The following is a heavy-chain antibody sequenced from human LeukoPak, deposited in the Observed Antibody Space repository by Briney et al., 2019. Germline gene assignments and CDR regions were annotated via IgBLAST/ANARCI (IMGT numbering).Heavy chain of an antibody. Sequence: PSETLSLTCTVSGGSISSYYWSWIRQPPGKGLEWIGYIYYSGSTNYNPSLKSRVTISVDTSKDQFSLKLSSVTAADTAVYYCAREASGYESPLNWGQGTLVTVSS. CDR1: GGSISSYY. V-gene: IGHV4-59*01. CDR3: AREASGYESPLN. CDR2: IYYSGST. J-gene: IGHJ4*02. D-gene: IGHD5-12*01.